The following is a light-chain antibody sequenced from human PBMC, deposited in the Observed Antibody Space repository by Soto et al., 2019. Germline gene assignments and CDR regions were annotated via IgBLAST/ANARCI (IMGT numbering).Light chain of an antibody. Sequence: QSALTQPRSVSGSPGQSVTISCTGTGNDVGAYNYVSWYQQHPGRPPKLMIYDVNKRPSGVPDRFSGSKSGNTASLTVSGLQADDEADYYCSSYAGSNNFYVFGTGTKLTVL. V-gene: IGLV2-11*01. CDR1: GNDVGAYNY. CDR2: DVN. J-gene: IGLJ1*01. CDR3: SSYAGSNNFYV.